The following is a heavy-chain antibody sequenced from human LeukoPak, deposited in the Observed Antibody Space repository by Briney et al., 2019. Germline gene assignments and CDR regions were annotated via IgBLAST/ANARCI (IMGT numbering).Heavy chain of an antibody. Sequence: SETLSLTCTVSGGSISSSSYYWGWIRQPPGKGLEWIGEINHSGSTNYNPSLKSRVTISVDTSKNQFSLKLSSVTAADTAVYYCARRPQWLVASYYYMDVWGKGTTVTISS. CDR2: INHSGST. J-gene: IGHJ6*03. D-gene: IGHD6-19*01. CDR1: GGSISSSSYY. CDR3: ARRPQWLVASYYYMDV. V-gene: IGHV4-39*07.